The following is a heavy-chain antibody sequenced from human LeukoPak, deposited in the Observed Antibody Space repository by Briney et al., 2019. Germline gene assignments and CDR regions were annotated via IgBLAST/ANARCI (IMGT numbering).Heavy chain of an antibody. Sequence: SETLSLTCTVSGGSISTYYWSWIRQPAGKGLEWIGRIYTSGSTNYNPSLKSRVTMSVDTSKNQFSLKLSSVTAADTAVYYCARVTYSSSSMSLDAFDIWGQGTMVTVSS. J-gene: IGHJ3*02. CDR3: ARVTYSSSSMSLDAFDI. V-gene: IGHV4-4*07. CDR2: IYTSGST. CDR1: GGSISTYY. D-gene: IGHD6-6*01.